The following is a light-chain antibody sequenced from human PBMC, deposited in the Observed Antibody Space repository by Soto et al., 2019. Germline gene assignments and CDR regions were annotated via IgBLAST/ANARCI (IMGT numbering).Light chain of an antibody. CDR3: QAWDSSSGVV. Sequence: SYELTQPPSVSVSPGQTASITCSGDKLGDKYASWYQQKPGQSPVLVIYQDTKRPSGIPERFSGSNSGNTATLTISGTQAMDEADYYCQAWDSSSGVVFGGGTKVTVL. CDR1: KLGDKY. CDR2: QDT. V-gene: IGLV3-1*01. J-gene: IGLJ3*02.